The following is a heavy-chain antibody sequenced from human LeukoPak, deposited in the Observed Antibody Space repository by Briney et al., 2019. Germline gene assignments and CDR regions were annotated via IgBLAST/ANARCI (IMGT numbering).Heavy chain of an antibody. Sequence: TSETLSLTCTVSGGSISSGSYYWSWIRQPAGKGLEWIGRIYTSGSTNYNPSLKSRVTISVDTSKNQFSLKLSSVTAADTAVYYCARGDVGWFDPWGQGTLVTVSS. CDR3: ARGDVGWFDP. J-gene: IGHJ5*02. V-gene: IGHV4-61*02. CDR2: IYTSGST. D-gene: IGHD5-24*01. CDR1: GGSISSGSYY.